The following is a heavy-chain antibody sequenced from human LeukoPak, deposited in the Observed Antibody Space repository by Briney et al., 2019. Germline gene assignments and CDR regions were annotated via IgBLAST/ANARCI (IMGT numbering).Heavy chain of an antibody. Sequence: PSETLSLTCAVSGDSIIGSYWSWIRQAPGKGLEWIGYIYYSVDTDYNPSLKSRVTISVGMSKKQISLRLTSVTAADTAVYYCARRRYYDSSGYNPTYYFDDWGQGILVTVSS. CDR3: ARRRYYDSSGYNPTYYFDD. CDR2: IYYSVDT. CDR1: GDSIIGSY. J-gene: IGHJ4*02. D-gene: IGHD3-22*01. V-gene: IGHV4-59*01.